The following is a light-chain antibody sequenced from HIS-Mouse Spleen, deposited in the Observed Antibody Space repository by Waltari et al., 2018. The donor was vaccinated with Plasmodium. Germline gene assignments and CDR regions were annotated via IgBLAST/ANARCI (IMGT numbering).Light chain of an antibody. V-gene: IGKV1-8*01. Sequence: AIRMTQSPSSFSASTGDRVTITCRASQGISSYLAWYQQKPGKAPKLLVYAASTLQSGVPSRFSGSGSGTDFTLTISCLQSEDFATYYCQQYYSYLLTFGGGTNVEIK. CDR3: QQYYSYLLT. J-gene: IGKJ4*01. CDR2: AAS. CDR1: QGISSY.